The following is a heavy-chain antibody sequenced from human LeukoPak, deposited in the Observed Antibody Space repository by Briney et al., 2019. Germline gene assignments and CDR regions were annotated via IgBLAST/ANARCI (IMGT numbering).Heavy chain of an antibody. CDR2: IYTSGST. Sequence: PSETLSLTCTVSGGSISSYYWSWIRQPAGKGLEWLGRIYTSGSTNYNPSLKSRVTMSVDTSKNQFSLKLSSVTAADTAVYYCARDFGATIRYYYYMDVWGKGTTVTVSS. CDR1: GGSISSYY. J-gene: IGHJ6*03. CDR3: ARDFGATIRYYYYMDV. D-gene: IGHD5-12*01. V-gene: IGHV4-4*07.